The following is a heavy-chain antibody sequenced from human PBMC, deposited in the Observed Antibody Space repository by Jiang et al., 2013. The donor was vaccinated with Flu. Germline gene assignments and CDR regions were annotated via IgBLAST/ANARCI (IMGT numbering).Heavy chain of an antibody. D-gene: IGHD6-13*01. Sequence: KKPGASVKVSCKASGYTFTSYAMNWVRQAPGQGLEWMGWINTNTGNPTYAQGFTGRFVFSLDTSVSTAYLQISSLKAEDTAVYYCARVWRTAGTVISWYFDLWGRGTLVTVSS. J-gene: IGHJ2*01. CDR1: GYTFTSYA. V-gene: IGHV7-4-1*02. CDR3: ARVWRTAGTVISWYFDL. CDR2: INTNTGNP.